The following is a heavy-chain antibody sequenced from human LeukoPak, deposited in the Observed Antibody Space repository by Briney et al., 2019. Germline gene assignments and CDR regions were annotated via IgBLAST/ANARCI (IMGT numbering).Heavy chain of an antibody. CDR2: IIPIFGTA. CDR1: GGTFSSYA. V-gene: IGHV1-69*13. CDR3: ARGPYQLPEAGKYYYYGMDV. Sequence: SVKVSCKASGGTFSSYAISWVRQAPGQGLEWTGGIIPIFGTANYAQKFQGRVTITADESTSTAYMELSSLRSEDTAVYYCARGPYQLPEAGKYYYYGMDVWGQGTTVTVSS. J-gene: IGHJ6*02. D-gene: IGHD2-2*01.